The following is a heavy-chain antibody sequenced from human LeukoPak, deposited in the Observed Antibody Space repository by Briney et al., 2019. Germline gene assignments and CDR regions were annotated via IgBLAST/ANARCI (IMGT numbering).Heavy chain of an antibody. CDR3: SRASYSAPTPGY. CDR2: IDGDGSSL. Sequence: GGSLRLSCAASGFTFSNYWMHWVRQAPGKGLVWVSRIDGDGSSLAYADSVKGRCTVSRDNAKNTLYLQMDSLRAEDTAVYYCSRASYSAPTPGYWGQGTLVTVSS. D-gene: IGHD1-26*01. V-gene: IGHV3-74*01. J-gene: IGHJ4*02. CDR1: GFTFSNYW.